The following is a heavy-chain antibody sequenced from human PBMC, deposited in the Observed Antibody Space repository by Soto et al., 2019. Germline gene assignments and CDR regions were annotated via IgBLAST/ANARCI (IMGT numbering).Heavy chain of an antibody. J-gene: IGHJ4*02. D-gene: IGHD3-3*01. CDR1: GYTFTSYG. V-gene: IGHV1-18*04. CDR3: ARVSSYDFWSGPTLY. Sequence: ASVKVSCKASGYTFTSYGISWVRQAPGQGIEWMGWIXAYXXNXXXXXKXXGRVTMTTDTSASTAYMELRTLRSDDTAVYYCARVSSYDFWSGPTLYWGQGTLVTVSS. CDR2: IXAYXXNX.